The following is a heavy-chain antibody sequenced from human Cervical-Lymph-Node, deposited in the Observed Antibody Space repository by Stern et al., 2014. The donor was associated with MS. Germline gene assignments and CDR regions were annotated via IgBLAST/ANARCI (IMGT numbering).Heavy chain of an antibody. CDR1: GGSVTSSY. J-gene: IGHJ4*02. CDR2: IYYSGST. Sequence: QVQLQESGPGLVKPSETLSLTCTVSGGSVTSSYWGWIRQPPGKGLEWIGYIYYSGSTEYNPSLKSRVTISVDTSKDQFFLKLTSVTAADTAVYYCARNGDYGHSFDNWGQGTLVTVAS. CDR3: ARNGDYGHSFDN. D-gene: IGHD4-17*01. V-gene: IGHV4-59*02.